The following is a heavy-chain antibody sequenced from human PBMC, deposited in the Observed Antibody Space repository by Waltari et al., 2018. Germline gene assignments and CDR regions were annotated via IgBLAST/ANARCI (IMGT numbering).Heavy chain of an antibody. J-gene: IGHJ2*01. D-gene: IGHD2-8*01. CDR1: GGSISSSSSY. Sequence: QLQLQESGPGLVKPSEPLSLTCTVSGGSISSSSSYWGWIRQPPGKGLEWIGSTYYSGRTYYNPSRKSRVTISVDTSKNQFSLKLSSVTAADTAVYYCARHPAMTIMLWYFDLWGRGTLVTVSS. V-gene: IGHV4-39*01. CDR2: TYYSGRT. CDR3: ARHPAMTIMLWYFDL.